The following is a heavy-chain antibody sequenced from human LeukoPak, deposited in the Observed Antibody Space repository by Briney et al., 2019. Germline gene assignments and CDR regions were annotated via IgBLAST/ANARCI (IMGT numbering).Heavy chain of an antibody. J-gene: IGHJ6*04. CDR2: INPNSGGT. CDR1: GYTFTGYY. V-gene: IGHV1-2*02. Sequence: ASVKVSCKASGYTFTGYYMHWVRQAPGQGLEWMGWINPNSGGTNYAQKFHGRVTMNRDTSISTDYMELRRLRSDDTAVYYCAPLNWTDVRHAYYCYGRDVWGGGTAVTVSS. CDR3: APLNWTDVRHAYYCYGRDV. D-gene: IGHD1-1*01.